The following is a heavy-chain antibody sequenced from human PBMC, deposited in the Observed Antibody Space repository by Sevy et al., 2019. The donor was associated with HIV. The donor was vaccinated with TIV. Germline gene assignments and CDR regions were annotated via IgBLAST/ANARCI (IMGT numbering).Heavy chain of an antibody. CDR2: FSFGCGKI. D-gene: IGHD3-10*02. CDR3: AREGCSKPHDY. V-gene: IGHV3-23*01. Sequence: GGSLRLSCAASGFTFSSYAMSWVRQAPGKGLEWVATFSFGCGKINYADSVKCRFTISRDNSKNTLYLQMHSLRAEDTAVYYCAREGCSKPHDYWGQGTLVTVSS. J-gene: IGHJ4*02. CDR1: GFTFSSYA.